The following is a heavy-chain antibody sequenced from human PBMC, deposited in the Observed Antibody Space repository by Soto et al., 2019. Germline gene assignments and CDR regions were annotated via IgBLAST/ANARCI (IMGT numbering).Heavy chain of an antibody. V-gene: IGHV3-30-3*01. D-gene: IGHD3-9*01. CDR1: GFTLSDYA. CDR2: ISFNGINT. Sequence: QVQLVESGGGVVQPGRSLRLSCAGSGFTLSDYAMHWVRQAPGRGPEWLALISFNGINTYYADSVKGRFTISRDNSKNTLFLQMNTLRAEDTAVYYCARDVSGFEYFDFWGQGTLVTVSS. J-gene: IGHJ4*02. CDR3: ARDVSGFEYFDF.